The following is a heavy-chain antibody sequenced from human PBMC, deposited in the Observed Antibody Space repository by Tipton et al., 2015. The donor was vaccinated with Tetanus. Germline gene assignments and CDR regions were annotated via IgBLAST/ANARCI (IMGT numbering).Heavy chain of an antibody. CDR1: GGSISSSDYY. V-gene: IGHV4-39*01. CDR2: INHSGST. D-gene: IGHD6-19*01. CDR3: ARLSSSSNDAHAFDI. J-gene: IGHJ3*02. Sequence: TLSLTCTVSGGSISSSDYYWGWIRQSPGKGLEWIGEINHSGSTNYNPSLKSRVTISVDTSKIQFSLKVTSVTAADTAVYYCARLSSSSNDAHAFDIWGQGTMVTVSS.